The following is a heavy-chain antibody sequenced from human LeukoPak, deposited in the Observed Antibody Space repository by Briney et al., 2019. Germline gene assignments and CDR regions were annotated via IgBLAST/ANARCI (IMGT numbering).Heavy chain of an antibody. Sequence: GGSLRLSGAASGFPFSSYWMHWVRQAPGRGLVGVSRINSDGSSTSYADSVKGRFTISRDNAKNTLYLQMNSLRAEDTAVYYCARDAENDYGDYRFDYWGQGTLVTVSS. J-gene: IGHJ4*02. D-gene: IGHD4-17*01. CDR3: ARDAENDYGDYRFDY. CDR1: GFPFSSYW. V-gene: IGHV3-74*01. CDR2: INSDGSST.